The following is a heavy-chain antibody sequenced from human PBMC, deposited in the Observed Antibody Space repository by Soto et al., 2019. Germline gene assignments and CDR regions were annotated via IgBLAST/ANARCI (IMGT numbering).Heavy chain of an antibody. Sequence: SVSNAWMNWVRQAPGQGLEWVGRIKSKTDGGTTDYAAPVKGRFTISRDDSKNTLYLQMNSLKTEDTAVYYCTTDWVDGYNWGYWGQGTLVTVSS. D-gene: IGHD1-1*01. CDR2: IKSKTDGGTT. CDR1: SVSNAW. J-gene: IGHJ4*02. CDR3: TTDWVDGYNWGY. V-gene: IGHV3-15*07.